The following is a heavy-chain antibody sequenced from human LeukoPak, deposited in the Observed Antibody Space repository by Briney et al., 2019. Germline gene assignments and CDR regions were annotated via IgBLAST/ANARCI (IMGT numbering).Heavy chain of an antibody. CDR1: GGSITSSAYY. Sequence: SETLSLTCTVSGGSITSSAYYWGWIRQPPGKGLEWIGTIYYTRSTYYNPSLKSRVTISVDTSKNQFSLKLSSVTATDTAVYYCARWFGKTLAGVYWGEGTLVTVSS. V-gene: IGHV4-39*01. CDR3: ARWFGKTLAGVY. D-gene: IGHD3-10*01. CDR2: IYYTRST. J-gene: IGHJ4*02.